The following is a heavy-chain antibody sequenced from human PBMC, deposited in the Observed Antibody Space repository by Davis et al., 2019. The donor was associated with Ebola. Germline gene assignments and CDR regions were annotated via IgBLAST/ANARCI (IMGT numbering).Heavy chain of an antibody. CDR3: ARSLGMAAPSGCFDY. J-gene: IGHJ4*02. V-gene: IGHV5-51*01. CDR1: GYSFASQW. Sequence: GESLKISCKASGYSFASQWIGWVRQMPGKGLEWMGSLYPGDSDTRYSPSFQGQVTISADTSISTVYLQWSSLGASDTAIYYCARSLGMAAPSGCFDYWGQGALVTVSS. CDR2: LYPGDSDT. D-gene: IGHD6-13*01.